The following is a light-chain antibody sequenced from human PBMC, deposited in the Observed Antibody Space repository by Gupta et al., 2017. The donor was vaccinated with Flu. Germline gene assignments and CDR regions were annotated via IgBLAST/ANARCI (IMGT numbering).Light chain of an antibody. CDR3: QQSFSTPLFT. CDR1: QDTSKY. V-gene: IGKV1-39*01. Sequence: DIQTTQSPSTLSASVEDRVITTCGASQDTSKYLNWYQHRPGEAPKLLIYAASNLHSVVPSRFSANGYDTDFTLTISSLQPEDFATNYCQQSFSTPLFTFGGGTTVQIK. CDR2: AAS. J-gene: IGKJ4*01.